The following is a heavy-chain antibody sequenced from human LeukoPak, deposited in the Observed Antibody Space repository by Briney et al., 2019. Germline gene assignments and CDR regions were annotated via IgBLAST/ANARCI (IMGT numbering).Heavy chain of an antibody. J-gene: IGHJ4*02. D-gene: IGHD3-10*01. V-gene: IGHV4-59*04. CDR3: ARHYYSDYYFDY. CDR2: IYYSGST. CDR1: GVSISTYY. Sequence: SETLSLTCTVSGVSISTYYWTWIRQPPEKGLEWIASIYYSGSTSYNPSLKSRVTISVETSNNQLSLKLSSVTAADTAVYYCARHYYSDYYFDYWGQGTLVTVSS.